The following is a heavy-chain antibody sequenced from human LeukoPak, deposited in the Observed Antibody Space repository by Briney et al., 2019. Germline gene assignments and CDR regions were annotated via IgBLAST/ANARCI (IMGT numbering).Heavy chain of an antibody. V-gene: IGHV1-46*01. CDR3: ARDIAAAGNLDY. J-gene: IGHJ4*02. CDR2: INPSGGST. Sequence: GASVKVSCKASGYTFTRHYMHWVRQAPGQGLEWMGIINPSGGSTSYAQKFQGRVTTTRDTSTSTVYMELSSLRSEDTAVYYCARDIAAAGNLDYWGQGTLVTVSS. D-gene: IGHD6-13*01. CDR1: GYTFTRHY.